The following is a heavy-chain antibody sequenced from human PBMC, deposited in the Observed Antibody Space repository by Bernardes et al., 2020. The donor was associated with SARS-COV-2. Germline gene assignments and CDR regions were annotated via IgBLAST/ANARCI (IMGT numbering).Heavy chain of an antibody. J-gene: IGHJ4*02. D-gene: IGHD3-10*01. CDR1: GFTFGDYA. V-gene: IGHV3-49*04. CDR3: AKDLLAWAGVRGLLDY. CDR2: IRSKSYGGTT. Sequence: GGSLRLSCTSSGFTFGDYAMSWVRQAPRKGLEWVGFIRSKSYGGTTEYAASVKGRFSISRDDSKSIAYLQMNSLKTEDTAVYYCAKDLLAWAGVRGLLDYWGQGTLVTVSS.